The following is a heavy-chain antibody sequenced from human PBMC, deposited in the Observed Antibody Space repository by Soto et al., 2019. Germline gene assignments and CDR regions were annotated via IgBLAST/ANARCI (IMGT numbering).Heavy chain of an antibody. J-gene: IGHJ4*02. D-gene: IGHD3-22*01. Sequence: GGALXLSCAASGFTFSTYAMSWVRQAPGKGLEWVSAISSSGGSPYYADSVKGRFTISRDNSKNTLYLQMNSLRAEDTAVYYCAKFSYDSSGYLFDYWGQGILVTVSS. CDR2: ISSSGGSP. CDR3: AKFSYDSSGYLFDY. CDR1: GFTFSTYA. V-gene: IGHV3-23*01.